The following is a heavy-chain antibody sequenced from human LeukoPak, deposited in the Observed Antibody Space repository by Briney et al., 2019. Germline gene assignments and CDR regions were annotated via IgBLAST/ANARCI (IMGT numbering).Heavy chain of an antibody. Sequence: GGSLRLSCSASGFTFSSYWMSWVRQAPGKGLEWVANIKQDGSEKYYVDSVKGRFTISRDNAKNSLSLQMNSLRAEDTAVYYCVRDLGIEAFWGQGTLVTVSS. CDR2: IKQDGSEK. V-gene: IGHV3-7*01. CDR3: VRDLGIEAF. CDR1: GFTFSSYW. D-gene: IGHD2-15*01. J-gene: IGHJ4*02.